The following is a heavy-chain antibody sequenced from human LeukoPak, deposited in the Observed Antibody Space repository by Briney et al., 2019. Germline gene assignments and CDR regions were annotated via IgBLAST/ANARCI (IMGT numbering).Heavy chain of an antibody. CDR1: GFTFSSYA. J-gene: IGHJ6*02. D-gene: IGHD1-26*01. CDR2: ISGSGGST. Sequence: GGSLRLSCAVSGFTFSSYAMSWVRQAPGKGLEWVSSISGSGGSTYYADSVKGRFTISRDNSKNTLYLQMNGLRAEDTAVYYCAKDPGGSYLDYYFYFGRGVWGQGTTVTVSS. CDR3: AKDPGGSYLDYYFYFGRGV. V-gene: IGHV3-23*01.